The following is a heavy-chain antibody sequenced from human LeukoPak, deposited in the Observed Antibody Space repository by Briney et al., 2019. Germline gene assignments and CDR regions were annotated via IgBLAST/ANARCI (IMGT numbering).Heavy chain of an antibody. V-gene: IGHV1-2*02. CDR3: ASSDSGSYQDYFDY. CDR2: INPNSGGT. Sequence: ASVKVSCKASGYTFTGYYMHWVRQAPGQGLEWMGWINPNSGGTNYAQKFQGRVTMTRDTSISTAYMELSRLRSDDTAVYYCASSDSGSYQDYFDYWGQGTLVTVSS. J-gene: IGHJ4*02. D-gene: IGHD1-26*01. CDR1: GYTFTGYY.